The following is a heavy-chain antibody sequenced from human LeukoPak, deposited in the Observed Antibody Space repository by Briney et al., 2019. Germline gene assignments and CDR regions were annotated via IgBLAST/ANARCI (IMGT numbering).Heavy chain of an antibody. D-gene: IGHD6-13*01. CDR2: INPNSGGT. CDR3: ARGRGQYSSSWYVDY. Sequence: ASVKVSCKASGYTFTAYYMHWVRQAPGQGLEWMGWINPNSGGTNYAQKFQGRVTMTRDTSISTVYMELSSLRSDDTAVYYCARGRGQYSSSWYVDYWGQGTLVTVSS. J-gene: IGHJ4*02. CDR1: GYTFTAYY. V-gene: IGHV1-2*02.